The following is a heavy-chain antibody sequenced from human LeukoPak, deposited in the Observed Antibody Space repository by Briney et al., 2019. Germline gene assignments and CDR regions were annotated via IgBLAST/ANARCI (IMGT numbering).Heavy chain of an antibody. V-gene: IGHV1-46*01. CDR1: GYTFISYS. J-gene: IGHJ4*02. Sequence: GASVKVSCKASGYTFISYSMHWVRQAPGQGLEWMRVIKTKDDSTTYAQKFQGRVTMTSDTSTNTVYMELSSLRSEDTAVYYCARDQSPFRLIAAYPDYWGLGTLVTVSS. CDR3: ARDQSPFRLIAAYPDY. D-gene: IGHD6-13*01. CDR2: IKTKDDST.